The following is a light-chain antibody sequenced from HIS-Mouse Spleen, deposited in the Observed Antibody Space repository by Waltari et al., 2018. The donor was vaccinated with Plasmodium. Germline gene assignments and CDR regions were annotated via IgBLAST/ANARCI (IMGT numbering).Light chain of an antibody. CDR1: AWPKKY. CDR2: EDS. V-gene: IGLV3-10*01. Sequence: SYELTQPPSVSVSPGQTARITCSGDAWPKKYASCYQQKSGQAPVLVIYEDSNRPSGIPERFSGSSSGTMATLTISGAQVEDEADYYCYSTDSSGNHRVFGGGTKLTVL. J-gene: IGLJ3*02. CDR3: YSTDSSGNHRV.